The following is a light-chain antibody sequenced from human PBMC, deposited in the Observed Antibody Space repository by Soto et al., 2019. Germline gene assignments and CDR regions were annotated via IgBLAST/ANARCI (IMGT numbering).Light chain of an antibody. CDR1: QSITNW. CDR2: KAS. Sequence: DIQMTQSPFTLSASVGARVTITCRASQSITNWLARHQQKPGKAPKVLINKASNLEGGDAARFSGIGSGTECTISISSLQPDDFATYYYEQYNSYYPWTFGQGTKVESK. V-gene: IGKV1-5*03. CDR3: EQYNSYYPWT. J-gene: IGKJ1*01.